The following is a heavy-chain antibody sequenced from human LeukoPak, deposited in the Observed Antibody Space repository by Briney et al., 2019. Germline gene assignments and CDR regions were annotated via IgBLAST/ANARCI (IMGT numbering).Heavy chain of an antibody. Sequence: ASVKVSCKASGYIFTDHFFHWVRQAPGQGLEWMGWIRPTDGATKVAQKFQGRVTLTRDTSISTVYMEMSGLRFDETAMYYCARGRYRYSYDYWGQGTLVTVSS. J-gene: IGHJ4*02. CDR1: GYIFTDHF. D-gene: IGHD1-26*01. CDR3: ARGRYRYSYDY. V-gene: IGHV1-2*02. CDR2: IRPTDGAT.